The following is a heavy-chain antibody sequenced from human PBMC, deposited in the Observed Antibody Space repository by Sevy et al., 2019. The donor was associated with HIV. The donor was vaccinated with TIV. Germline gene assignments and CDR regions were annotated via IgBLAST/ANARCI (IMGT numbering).Heavy chain of an antibody. CDR2: INRDGSEK. CDR3: LRGGGGY. V-gene: IGHV3-7*01. J-gene: IGHJ4*02. D-gene: IGHD5-12*01. Sequence: GGSLRLSCEASGFTFSDYWMTWVRQAPGKGLEGVASINRDGSEKYYIDSVKGRFSISRHNIKNSLFLQMNTLRVEDTAVYYCLRGGGGYWGQEILVTVSS. CDR1: GFTFSDYW.